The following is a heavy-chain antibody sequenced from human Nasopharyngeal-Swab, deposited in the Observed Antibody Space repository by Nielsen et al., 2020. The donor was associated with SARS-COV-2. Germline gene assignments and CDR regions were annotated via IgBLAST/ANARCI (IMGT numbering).Heavy chain of an antibody. V-gene: IGHV3-74*01. CDR2: INSDGSST. CDR3: ARDFGAPSSSWYDGDWFDP. D-gene: IGHD6-13*01. Sequence: GESLKISCAASGFTFSSYWMHWVRQTPGKGLVWVSRINSDGSSTSYADSMKGRFTISRDNAKNSLYLQMNSLRAEDTAVYYCARDFGAPSSSWYDGDWFDPWGQGTLVTVSS. J-gene: IGHJ5*02. CDR1: GFTFSSYW.